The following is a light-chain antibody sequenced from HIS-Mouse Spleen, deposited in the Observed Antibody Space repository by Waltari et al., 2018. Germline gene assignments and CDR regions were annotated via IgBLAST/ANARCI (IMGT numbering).Light chain of an antibody. CDR3: AAWDDSLSGPV. V-gene: IGLV1-47*01. J-gene: IGLJ3*02. Sequence: QSVLTQPPSASGTPGQRVTISCSGSSSNIGSNYVYWYQQPPGTAPKLLIYRNKQRPSGVPNRSSGSKSGTSASLAISGLRSEDEADYYCAAWDDSLSGPVFGGGTKLTVL. CDR2: RNK. CDR1: SSNIGSNY.